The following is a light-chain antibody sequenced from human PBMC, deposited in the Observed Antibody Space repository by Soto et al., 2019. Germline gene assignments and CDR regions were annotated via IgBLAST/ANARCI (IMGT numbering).Light chain of an antibody. V-gene: IGKV1-39*01. Sequence: DIHMAQSPSSVSASVGDTVTITCRASQNVRNYLNWYQQKPGKAPNLLIYESSTLESGVPSTFSGDGFGTDFTLTISSLHPDDFATYYCQLHTTYPRPFGQGTKVEVK. CDR1: QNVRNY. CDR3: QLHTTYPRP. J-gene: IGKJ1*01. CDR2: ESS.